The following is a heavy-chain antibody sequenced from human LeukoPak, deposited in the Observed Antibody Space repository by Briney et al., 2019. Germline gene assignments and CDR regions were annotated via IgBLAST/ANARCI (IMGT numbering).Heavy chain of an antibody. CDR2: IYTSGST. Sequence: SETLSLTCTVSGGSISSYYWSWIRQPAGKGLEWIGRIYTSGSTNYNPSLKSRVTMSVDTSKNQFSLKLSSVTAADTAVYYCARGAYYYDSSGYYDYYFDYWGQGTLVTVSS. D-gene: IGHD3-22*01. CDR3: ARGAYYYDSSGYYDYYFDY. J-gene: IGHJ4*02. V-gene: IGHV4-4*07. CDR1: GGSISSYY.